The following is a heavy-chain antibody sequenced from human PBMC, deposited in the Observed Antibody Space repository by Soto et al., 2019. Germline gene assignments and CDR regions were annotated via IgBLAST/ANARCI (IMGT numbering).Heavy chain of an antibody. J-gene: IGHJ6*02. CDR1: GFTFGDYA. CDR3: TRDFQGQYYYGMDV. CDR2: IRGKPNGGAT. Sequence: GGSLRLSCTASGFTFGDYAMNWARQAPGKGLEWVGFIRGKPNGGATDYAASLKGRFTISRDDSRSVAYLQMNSLKTEDTAVYYCTRDFQGQYYYGMDVWGPGTTVTLSS. V-gene: IGHV3-49*04.